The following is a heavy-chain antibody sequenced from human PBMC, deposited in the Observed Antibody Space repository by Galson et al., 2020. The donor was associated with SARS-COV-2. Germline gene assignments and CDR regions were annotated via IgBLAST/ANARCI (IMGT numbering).Heavy chain of an antibody. CDR2: ITQSGSV. V-gene: IGHV4-34*01. D-gene: IGHD3-22*01. J-gene: IGHJ4*02. Sequence: SETLSLTCAVYGGSFSGHYWSWIRQSPGKGLEWIGEITQSGSVNYNPSLQSRVTITADTSKNQFSLELRSVTAADTAIYYCARGLFRTTMVIVVFTSGSFYFDSWGQGTFVSVSS. CDR1: GGSFSGHY. CDR3: ARGLFRTTMVIVVFTSGSFYFDS.